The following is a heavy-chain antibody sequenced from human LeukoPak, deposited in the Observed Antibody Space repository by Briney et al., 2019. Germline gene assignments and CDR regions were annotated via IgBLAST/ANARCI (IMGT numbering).Heavy chain of an antibody. Sequence: SETLSLTCAVYGGSFGGYYWSWIRQPPGKGLEWIGEINHSGSTNYNPSLKSRVTISEDTSKNQFSLKLSSVTAADTAVYYCARSSSGSYDAWFDPWGQGTLVTVSS. J-gene: IGHJ5*02. V-gene: IGHV4-34*01. CDR1: GGSFGGYY. CDR3: ARSSSGSYDAWFDP. D-gene: IGHD1-26*01. CDR2: INHSGST.